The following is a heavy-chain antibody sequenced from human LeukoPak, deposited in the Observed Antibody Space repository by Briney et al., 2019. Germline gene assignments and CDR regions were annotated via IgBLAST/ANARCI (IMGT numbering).Heavy chain of an antibody. V-gene: IGHV4-59*04. CDR1: GGSISSYY. CDR2: IYYSGST. Sequence: SETLSLTCTVSGGSISSYYWSWIRQPPGKGLEWIGYIYYSGSTYYNPSLKSRVTVSVDTSKNQFSLKLSSVTAADTAVYYCAATMTTVTIATFDYWGQGTLVTVSS. D-gene: IGHD4-17*01. J-gene: IGHJ4*02. CDR3: AATMTTVTIATFDY.